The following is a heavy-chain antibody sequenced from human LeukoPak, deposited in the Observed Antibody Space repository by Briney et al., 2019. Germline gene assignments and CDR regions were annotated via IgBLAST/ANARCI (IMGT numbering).Heavy chain of an antibody. CDR2: INLSGGST. CDR3: ARATQSWFDP. CDR1: GYTFTSYY. J-gene: IGHJ5*02. V-gene: IGHV1-46*01. Sequence: ASVKVSCKASGYTFTSYYMHWVRQAPGQGLEGMGIINLSGGSTSYAQKFQGRVTMTRDTSTSTVYMELSSLRSEDTAVYYCARATQSWFDPWGQGTLVTVSS.